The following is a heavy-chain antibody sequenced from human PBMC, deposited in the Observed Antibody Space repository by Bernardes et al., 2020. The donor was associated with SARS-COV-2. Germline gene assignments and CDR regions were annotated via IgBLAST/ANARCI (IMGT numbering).Heavy chain of an antibody. Sequence: GGSLRLSCAASGFTFSSYWMHWVRQGPGKGLVWVSRINSDGRTTTYADSVKGRFTISRDNARNTLYLQMNSLRAEDTAVYYCVRGPSDGHGRFEYWGQGTLGTVSP. V-gene: IGHV3-74*01. CDR3: VRGPSDGHGRFEY. CDR1: GFTFSSYW. CDR2: INSDGRTT. J-gene: IGHJ4*02.